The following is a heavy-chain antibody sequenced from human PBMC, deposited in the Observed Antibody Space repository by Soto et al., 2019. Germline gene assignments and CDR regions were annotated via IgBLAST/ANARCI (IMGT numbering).Heavy chain of an antibody. Sequence: QVQLQQWGAGLLKPSETLSLTCGVFGESFSAYSWNWIRQAPGKGLEWIGDINHSGSTNYNPSLKSRVTISVDPSKNQCSLKLTAVTAADTSVYYCARRGGGYPRFDHWGQGTLVTVSS. CDR1: GESFSAYS. V-gene: IGHV4-34*02. CDR2: INHSGST. CDR3: ARRGGGYPRFDH. D-gene: IGHD1-26*01. J-gene: IGHJ4*02.